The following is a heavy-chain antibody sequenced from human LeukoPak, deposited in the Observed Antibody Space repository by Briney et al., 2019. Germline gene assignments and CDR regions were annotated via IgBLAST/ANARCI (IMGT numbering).Heavy chain of an antibody. CDR3: ARGPPRLWSGYYNRGGWFDP. V-gene: IGHV4-34*01. D-gene: IGHD3-3*01. J-gene: IGHJ5*02. CDR2: INYSGST. Sequence: PSETLSLTCAVYGGSFSGYYWSWIRQPPGKGLEWIGEINYSGSTNYNPSLKSRVTISVDTSKNQFSLKLSSVTAADTAVYYCARGPPRLWSGYYNRGGWFDPWGQGTLVSVSS. CDR1: GGSFSGYY.